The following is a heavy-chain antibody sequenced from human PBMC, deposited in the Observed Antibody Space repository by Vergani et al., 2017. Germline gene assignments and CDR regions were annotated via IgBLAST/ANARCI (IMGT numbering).Heavy chain of an antibody. Sequence: EVQLVESGGGLVKPGGSLRLSCAASGFTFSSYSMNWVRQAPGKGLEWVSSISSSSSYIYYADSVKGRFTISRDNAKNSLYLQMNSLRAEDTAVYYCARENDILTGDFDYWGQGTLVTVSS. CDR2: ISSSSSYI. D-gene: IGHD3-9*01. CDR1: GFTFSSYS. CDR3: ARENDILTGDFDY. V-gene: IGHV3-21*01. J-gene: IGHJ4*02.